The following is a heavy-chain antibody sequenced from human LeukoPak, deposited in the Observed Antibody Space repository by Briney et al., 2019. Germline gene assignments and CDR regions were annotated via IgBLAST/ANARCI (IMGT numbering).Heavy chain of an antibody. D-gene: IGHD6-19*01. CDR1: GFIFNNYA. CDR3: ARPYVPQGVPGFPYWYFYGMDV. J-gene: IGHJ6*02. V-gene: IGHV3-23*01. Sequence: GGSLRLSCAASGFIFNNYALNWVRQAPGKGLEWVSGISGNGGSTYYADSVKGRFTISRDKSKNTVSLQMNSLRAEDTAVYYCARPYVPQGVPGFPYWYFYGMDVWGQRTTVTVSS. CDR2: ISGNGGST.